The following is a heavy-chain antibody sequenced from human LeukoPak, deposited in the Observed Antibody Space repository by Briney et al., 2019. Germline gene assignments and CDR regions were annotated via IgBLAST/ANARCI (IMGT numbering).Heavy chain of an antibody. J-gene: IGHJ4*02. Sequence: GGSLRLSCAAYGFTFSSYGMHWVRQAPGKGLEWVAVISYDGSNKYYADSVKGRFTISRDNSKNTLYLQMNSLRAEDTAVYYCAKDSTSYYYGLDYWGLGTLVTVSS. D-gene: IGHD3-22*01. V-gene: IGHV3-30*18. CDR2: ISYDGSNK. CDR3: AKDSTSYYYGLDY. CDR1: GFTFSSYG.